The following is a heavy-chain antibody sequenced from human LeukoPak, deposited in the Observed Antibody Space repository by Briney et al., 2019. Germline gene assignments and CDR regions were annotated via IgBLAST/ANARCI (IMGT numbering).Heavy chain of an antibody. CDR3: ARLIYDSSTCYCFDY. D-gene: IGHD3-22*01. CDR2: VFYSGST. V-gene: IGHV4-59*08. Sequence: SETLSLTCTVYGGSFSRYYWSWIRQPPGKGLEWIGYVFYSGSTNYNPSFKSRVTISVDTSKNQFSLKLSSLTAADTAVYFCARLIYDSSTCYCFDYWGQGTLVTVSS. J-gene: IGHJ4*02. CDR1: GGSFSRYY.